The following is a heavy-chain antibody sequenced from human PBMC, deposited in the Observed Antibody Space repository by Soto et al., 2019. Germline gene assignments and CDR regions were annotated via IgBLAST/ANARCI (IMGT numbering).Heavy chain of an antibody. CDR2: ISAYDGKT. J-gene: IGHJ2*01. D-gene: IGHD6-6*01. V-gene: IGHV1-18*01. Sequence: ASVKVSCKTSGYTFNTYGINWVRQAPGQGLELMGWISAYDGKTTYAEKFQGRVTLTTDTSTSTAYMELSSLRSEDTAVYYCARGRGAAARPSQNLYFDLWGRGTLVTVSS. CDR3: ARGRGAAARPSQNLYFDL. CDR1: GYTFNTYG.